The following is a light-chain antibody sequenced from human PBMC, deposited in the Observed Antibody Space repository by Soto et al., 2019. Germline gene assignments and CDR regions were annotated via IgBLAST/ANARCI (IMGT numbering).Light chain of an antibody. CDR1: QSVSNN. Sequence: EIVLTQSPGTLSLSPGARATLSFRASQSVSNNYLAWYQQKPGQVPSLLIYGASTRASGIPARFSGSGSGTEFTLTIGSLQSEDFAVYYCQQYSSSPSFGQGTRLEIK. CDR2: GAS. J-gene: IGKJ5*01. V-gene: IGKV3-15*01. CDR3: QQYSSSPS.